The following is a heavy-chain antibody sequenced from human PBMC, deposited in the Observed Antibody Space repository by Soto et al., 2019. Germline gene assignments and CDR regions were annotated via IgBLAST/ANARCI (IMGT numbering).Heavy chain of an antibody. Sequence: GGSLRLSCAASGFTVSSNYMSWVRQAPGKGLEWVSVIYSGGSTYYADSVKGRFTISRHNSKNTLYLQMNSLRAEDTAVYYCARDRGGYIWGCYRYTGELDLWGRGTLVTVSS. CDR2: IYSGGST. CDR3: ARDRGGYIWGCYRYTGELDL. CDR1: GFTVSSNY. J-gene: IGHJ2*01. D-gene: IGHD3-16*02. V-gene: IGHV3-53*04.